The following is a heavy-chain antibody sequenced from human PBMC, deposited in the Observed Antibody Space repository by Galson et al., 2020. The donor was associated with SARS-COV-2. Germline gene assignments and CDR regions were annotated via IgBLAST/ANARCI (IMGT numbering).Heavy chain of an antibody. J-gene: IGHJ6*02. CDR1: GGSLRAYY. V-gene: IGHV4-34*01. D-gene: IGHD3-10*01. CDR2: IDHIGST. CDR3: ARARITMVRGTSTGDFYYYYGMDV. Sequence: SQASETLSLTCAVSGGSLRAYYWSWIPQSPEKGLEWIGDIDHIGSTYYNPSLKSRLIISVDTSLNQFSLKLSSVTAADTAIYYCARARITMVRGTSTGDFYYYYGMDVWGQGTTVTVSS.